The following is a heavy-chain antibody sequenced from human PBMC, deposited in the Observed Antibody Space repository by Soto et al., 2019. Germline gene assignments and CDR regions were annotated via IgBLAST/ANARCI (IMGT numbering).Heavy chain of an antibody. D-gene: IGHD1-26*01. V-gene: IGHV3-48*02. CDR3: ARVDGSYSTGFDS. CDR2: ISSTSSTI. CDR1: GFSFSKYS. Sequence: EVQLVESGGGLVQPGGSLRLSCVASGFSFSKYSMNWVRQAPGKGLEWLSYISSTSSTIYNADSVKGRFTVSRDNAKNSLYLQMHSLRDGDAAVYYCARVDGSYSTGFDSWGQGTLVTVSS. J-gene: IGHJ4*02.